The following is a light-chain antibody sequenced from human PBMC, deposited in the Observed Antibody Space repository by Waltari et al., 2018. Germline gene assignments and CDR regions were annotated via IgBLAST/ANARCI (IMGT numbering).Light chain of an antibody. Sequence: EIVLTQSPGTLSLSPGEVATLSCRTSQTIRTTYLAWYQQKPGQAPTLLIYGTFTRATGIPDRFTGSGSGTHFSLTISSLEPEDFATYYCQQYDISPLTFGGGTKVEIK. V-gene: IGKV3-20*01. CDR3: QQYDISPLT. CDR1: QTIRTTY. CDR2: GTF. J-gene: IGKJ4*01.